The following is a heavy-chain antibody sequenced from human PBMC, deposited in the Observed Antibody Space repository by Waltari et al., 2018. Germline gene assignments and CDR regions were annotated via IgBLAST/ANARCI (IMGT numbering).Heavy chain of an antibody. CDR3: ITDPANAYVRWFDP. CDR2: IKRSSDGGAA. D-gene: IGHD2-2*01. CDR1: VFNFFETW. J-gene: IGHJ5*02. Sequence: EVQLVESGGGLVKPGGSLRLSFAASVFNFFETWMTWVRQAPGKGLEWVGRIKRSSDGGAAEYAAPVNGRFIISRDDSSSTLYLQMNSLKSEDTAVYYCITDPANAYVRWFDPWGQGTLVTVSS. V-gene: IGHV3-15*01.